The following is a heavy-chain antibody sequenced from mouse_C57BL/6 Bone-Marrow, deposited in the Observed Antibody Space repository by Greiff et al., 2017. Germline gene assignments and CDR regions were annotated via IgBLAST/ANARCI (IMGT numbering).Heavy chain of an antibody. CDR1: GYTFTSYW. D-gene: IGHD1-1*01. V-gene: IGHV1-64*01. Sequence: QVQLQQPGAELVKPGASVKLSCKASGYTFTSYWMHWVKQRPGQGLEWIGMIHPNSGSTNYNEKFKSKATLTVDKSSSTAYMQLSSLTSEDSAVYYCASSTVVATKAMDYWVKEPQSPSPQ. J-gene: IGHJ4*01. CDR3: ASSTVVATKAMDY. CDR2: IHPNSGST.